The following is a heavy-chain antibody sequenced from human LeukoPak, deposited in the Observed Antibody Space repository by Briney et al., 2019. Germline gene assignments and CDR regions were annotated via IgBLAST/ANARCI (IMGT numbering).Heavy chain of an antibody. J-gene: IGHJ6*02. Sequence: SETLSLTCAVYGGSFSGYYWSWIRQPPGKGLEWIGEINHSGSTNYNPSLKSRVTISVDTSKNQFSLKLSSVTAADTAVDYCGRGPSNGWYPKSSRTYYYYGMDVWGQGTTVTVSS. V-gene: IGHV4-34*01. CDR2: INHSGST. CDR1: GGSFSGYY. CDR3: GRGPSNGWYPKSSRTYYYYGMDV. D-gene: IGHD6-19*01.